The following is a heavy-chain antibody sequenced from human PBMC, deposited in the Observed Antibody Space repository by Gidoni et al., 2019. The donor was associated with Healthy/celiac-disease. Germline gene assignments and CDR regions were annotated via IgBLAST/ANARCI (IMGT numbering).Heavy chain of an antibody. CDR1: GGTFSSYA. D-gene: IGHD5-18*01. CDR2: IIPIFGTA. CDR3: ARVGGYSYGDVYYFDY. J-gene: IGHJ4*02. V-gene: IGHV1-69*01. Sequence: QVQLVQSGAEVKKPGSSVKVSCKASGGTFSSYAISWVRQAPGQGLEWMGGIIPIFGTANYAKKFQCRVTITADESTSTGYMVLSSLRSEDTAVYYCARVGGYSYGDVYYFDYWGQGTLVTVSS.